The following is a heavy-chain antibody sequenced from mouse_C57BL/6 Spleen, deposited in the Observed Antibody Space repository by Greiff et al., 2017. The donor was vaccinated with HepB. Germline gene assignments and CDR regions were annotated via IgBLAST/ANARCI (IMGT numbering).Heavy chain of an antibody. CDR2: IYPGDGDT. CDR1: GYAFSSSW. Sequence: VQLQESGPELVKPGASVKISCKASGYAFSSSWMNWVKQRPGKGLEWIGRIYPGDGDTNYNGKFKGKATLTADKSSSTAYMQLSSLTSEDSAVYFCAREVAYDYDEDYFDYWGQGTTLTVSS. J-gene: IGHJ2*01. D-gene: IGHD2-4*01. CDR3: AREVAYDYDEDYFDY. V-gene: IGHV1-82*01.